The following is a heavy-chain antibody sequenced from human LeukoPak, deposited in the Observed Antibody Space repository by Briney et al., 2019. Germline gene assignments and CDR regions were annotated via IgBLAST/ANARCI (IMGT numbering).Heavy chain of an antibody. Sequence: PSETLSLTCTVSGGPISRNSYYWGWIRQFPGKGLEWVAIFYYSGTTFKNPSLKSRVTISVDPSQNQFSLNLKSVTAADTAVYFCAKGRSPKAPFDCWGQGTLVTVSS. V-gene: IGHV4-39*01. J-gene: IGHJ4*02. CDR2: FYYSGTT. CDR1: GGPISRNSYY. CDR3: AKGRSPKAPFDC.